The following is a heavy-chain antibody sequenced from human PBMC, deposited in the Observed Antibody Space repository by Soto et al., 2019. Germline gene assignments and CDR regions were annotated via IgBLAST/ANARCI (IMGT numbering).Heavy chain of an antibody. D-gene: IGHD6-13*01. Sequence: AGESLKISCEVSGDSFPSFWIGWVRQMPGKGLEWVGSIYPRDSDIRYSPSLQAQVTISADKSINTAYLQWSSLKASDTAMYYCSRQLPLPLHAWYIWGQGTLVTVSS. CDR3: SRQLPLPLHAWYI. J-gene: IGHJ4*02. CDR1: GDSFPSFW. V-gene: IGHV5-51*01. CDR2: IYPRDSDI.